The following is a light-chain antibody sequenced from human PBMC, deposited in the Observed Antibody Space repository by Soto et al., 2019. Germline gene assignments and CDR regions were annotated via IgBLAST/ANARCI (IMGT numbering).Light chain of an antibody. CDR2: GAS. J-gene: IGKJ2*01. Sequence: EIVMTQSPATLSVSPGERATLACRASQTVASNVAWYQQKPGQAPRLLIHGASTRATGVPARFSGSGSGTEFTLTISSLQSDDFAGYYCQQYHNWPPQYTFGQGTKLQIK. CDR3: QQYHNWPPQYT. CDR1: QTVASN. V-gene: IGKV3-15*01.